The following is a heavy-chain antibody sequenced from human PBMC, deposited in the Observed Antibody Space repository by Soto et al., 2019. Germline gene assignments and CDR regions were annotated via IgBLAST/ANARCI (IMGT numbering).Heavy chain of an antibody. Sequence: PSETLSLTCTVSGGSISSGDYYWSWIRQPPGKGLEWIGYIYNSGSTHYNPSLKSRVTISLDTSKNQFSLNLRSVTAADTAVYYCASMGYHYGSGSYPLDYWGQGTLVTVSS. CDR3: ASMGYHYGSGSYPLDY. D-gene: IGHD3-10*01. J-gene: IGHJ4*02. CDR2: IYNSGST. V-gene: IGHV4-30-4*01. CDR1: GGSISSGDYY.